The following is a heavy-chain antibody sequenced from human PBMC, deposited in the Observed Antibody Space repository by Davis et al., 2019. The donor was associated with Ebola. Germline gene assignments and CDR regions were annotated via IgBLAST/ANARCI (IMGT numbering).Heavy chain of an antibody. Sequence: GESLKISCAASGFTFNRFAMHWVRQAPGKGLEWVAVISYEGNRNYYADSVKGRFNISRDNSKNTLYLQMDSLTSDDTAVYYCASASSSAWTLAPEWGQGTLVTVSS. CDR2: ISYEGNRN. J-gene: IGHJ4*02. CDR3: ASASSSAWTLAPE. V-gene: IGHV3-30-3*01. D-gene: IGHD2-2*01. CDR1: GFTFNRFA.